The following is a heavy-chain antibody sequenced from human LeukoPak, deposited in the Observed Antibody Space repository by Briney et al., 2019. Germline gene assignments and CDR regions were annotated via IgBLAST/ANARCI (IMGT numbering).Heavy chain of an antibody. CDR3: ARGNDIVVVPASLFDY. J-gene: IGHJ4*02. Sequence: PGGSLRLSCVASGFTFSSYAMHWVRQAPGKGLEWVAVISYDGSNKYYADSVKGRFTISRDNSKNTLYLQMNSLRAEDTAVYYCARGNDIVVVPASLFDYWGQGTLVTVSS. V-gene: IGHV3-30-3*01. CDR1: GFTFSSYA. CDR2: ISYDGSNK. D-gene: IGHD2-2*01.